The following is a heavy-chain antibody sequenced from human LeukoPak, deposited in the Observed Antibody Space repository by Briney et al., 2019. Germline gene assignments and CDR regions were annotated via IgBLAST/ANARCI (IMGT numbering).Heavy chain of an antibody. CDR3: ARSRAARPDGAFDI. CDR2: ISYDGSNK. D-gene: IGHD6-6*01. CDR1: GFTFSNYA. Sequence: GGSLRLSCAASGFTFSNYAMHWVRQAPGKGLEWVAVISYDGSNKYYADSVKGRFTISRDNSKNTLYLQMNSLRTEDTAVYYCARSRAARPDGAFDIWGQGTMVTVSS. J-gene: IGHJ3*02. V-gene: IGHV3-30-3*01.